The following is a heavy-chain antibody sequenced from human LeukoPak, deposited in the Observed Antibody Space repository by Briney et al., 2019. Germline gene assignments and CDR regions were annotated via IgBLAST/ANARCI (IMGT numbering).Heavy chain of an antibody. Sequence: SETLSLTCTVSGGSISSYYWSWIRQPPGKGLEWIGYIYYSGSTNYNPSLKSRVTISVDTSKNQFSLKLSSVTAADTAVYYCARADRYGDYSWFDPWGQGTLVTVSS. D-gene: IGHD4-17*01. CDR3: ARADRYGDYSWFDP. J-gene: IGHJ5*02. CDR1: GGSISSYY. CDR2: IYYSGST. V-gene: IGHV4-59*01.